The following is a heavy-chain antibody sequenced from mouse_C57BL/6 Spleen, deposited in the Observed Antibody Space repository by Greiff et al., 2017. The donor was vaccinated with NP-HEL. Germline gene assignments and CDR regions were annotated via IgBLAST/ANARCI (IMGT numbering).Heavy chain of an antibody. Sequence: QVQLKQPGAELVKPGASVKLSCKASGYTFTEYTIHWVKQRSGQGLEWIGWFYPGSGSIKYNEKFKDKATLTADKSSSTVYMELSRLTSEDSAVYFCARHEERGSTMVPFDYWGQGTTLTVSS. CDR2: FYPGSGSI. CDR1: GYTFTEYT. J-gene: IGHJ2*01. D-gene: IGHD2-2*01. V-gene: IGHV1-62-2*01. CDR3: ARHEERGSTMVPFDY.